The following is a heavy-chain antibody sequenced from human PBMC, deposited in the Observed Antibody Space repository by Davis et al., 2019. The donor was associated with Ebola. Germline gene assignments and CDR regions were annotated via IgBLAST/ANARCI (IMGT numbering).Heavy chain of an antibody. J-gene: IGHJ4*02. CDR2: IIPILGIA. CDR1: GGTFSSYA. CDR3: ARSDSGYDYYFDY. Sequence: SVKVSCKASGGTFSSYAISWVRQAPGQGLEWMGRIIPILGIANYAQKFQGRVTITADKSTSTAYMELRSLRSDDTAVYYCARSDSGYDYYFDYWGQGTLVTVSS. D-gene: IGHD5-12*01. V-gene: IGHV1-69*04.